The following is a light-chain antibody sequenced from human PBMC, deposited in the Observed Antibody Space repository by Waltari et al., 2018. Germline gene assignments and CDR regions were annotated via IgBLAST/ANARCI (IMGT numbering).Light chain of an antibody. V-gene: IGLV2-8*01. Sequence: QSALTQPPSASGSPGQSVTISCTGTSNDIGGDFYVPWYHPHPGKAPKLMIYEVIKRPSGVPDRFSGSKSGNTASLTVSGLQAEDEADYYCSSYAGSNNPVVFGGGTKLTVL. CDR2: EVI. CDR1: SNDIGGDFY. J-gene: IGLJ2*01. CDR3: SSYAGSNNPVV.